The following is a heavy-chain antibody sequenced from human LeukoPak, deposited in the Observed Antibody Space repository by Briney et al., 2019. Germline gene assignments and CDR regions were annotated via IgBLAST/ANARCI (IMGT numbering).Heavy chain of an antibody. Sequence: GGPLRLSCAASGFTFSSYWMSCVRQAPGKGLEWVANIKQDGSEKYYVDSVKGRFTISRDNAKNSLYLQMNSLRAEDTAVYYCARDQGDFWSGYGRDYWGQGTLVTVSS. CDR3: ARDQGDFWSGYGRDY. CDR1: GFTFSSYW. D-gene: IGHD3-3*01. CDR2: IKQDGSEK. J-gene: IGHJ4*02. V-gene: IGHV3-7*01.